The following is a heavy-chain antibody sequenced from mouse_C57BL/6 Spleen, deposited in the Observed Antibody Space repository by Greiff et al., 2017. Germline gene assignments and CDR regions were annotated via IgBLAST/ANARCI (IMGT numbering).Heavy chain of an antibody. CDR1: GYTFTSYW. CDR3: ARWNYSNYDY. V-gene: IGHV1-52*01. J-gene: IGHJ2*01. Sequence: QVQLQQPGAELVRPGSSVKLSCKASGYTFTSYWMHWVKQRPIQGLEWIGNIDPSDSETHYNQKFKDKATLTVDKSSSTAYMQLSSLTSEDSAVYYCARWNYSNYDYGGQGTTLTVSS. CDR2: IDPSDSET. D-gene: IGHD2-5*01.